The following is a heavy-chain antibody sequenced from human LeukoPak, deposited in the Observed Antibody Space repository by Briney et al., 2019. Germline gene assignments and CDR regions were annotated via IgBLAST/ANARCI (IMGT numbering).Heavy chain of an antibody. CDR2: TYYGPKWYN. Sequence: SQTLSLICAISGDSVSSNSAAWNWIRQSPSRGLEWLGRTYYGPKWYNDYGVSVKSRITINADTSKNQFSLQLNSVTPEDTAVYYCARGKWNHYGMDVWGQGTTVTVSS. D-gene: IGHD1-1*01. CDR1: GDSVSSNSAA. J-gene: IGHJ6*02. CDR3: ARGKWNHYGMDV. V-gene: IGHV6-1*01.